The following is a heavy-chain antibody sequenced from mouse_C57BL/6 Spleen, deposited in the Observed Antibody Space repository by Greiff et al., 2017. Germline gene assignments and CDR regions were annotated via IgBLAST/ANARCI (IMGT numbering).Heavy chain of an antibody. CDR3: ARWLLRFDYFDY. D-gene: IGHD2-3*01. J-gene: IGHJ2*01. CDR2: IYPGSGST. CDR1: GYTFTSYW. V-gene: IGHV1-55*01. Sequence: QVQLQQPGAELVKPGASVKMSCKASGYTFTSYWITWVKQRPGQGLEWIGDIYPGSGSTNYNEKFKSKATLTVDTSSSTAYMQLSGLTSEDSAVYYCARWLLRFDYFDYWGQGTTLTVSS.